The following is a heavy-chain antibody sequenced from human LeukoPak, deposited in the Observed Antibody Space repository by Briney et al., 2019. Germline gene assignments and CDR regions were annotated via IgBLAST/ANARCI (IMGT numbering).Heavy chain of an antibody. Sequence: GASVRVSCKASGGIFSSYAISWVRQAPGQGLEWMGRITPIFGTANYAQKFQGRVTITTDESTSTAYMELSSLRSEDTAVYYCARDRSEQWLVPGHFDYWGQGTLVTVSP. V-gene: IGHV1-69*05. D-gene: IGHD6-19*01. CDR2: ITPIFGTA. CDR1: GGIFSSYA. CDR3: ARDRSEQWLVPGHFDY. J-gene: IGHJ4*02.